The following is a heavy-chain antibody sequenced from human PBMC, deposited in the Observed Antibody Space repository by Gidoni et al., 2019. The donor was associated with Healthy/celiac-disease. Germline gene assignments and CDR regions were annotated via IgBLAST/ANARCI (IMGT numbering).Heavy chain of an antibody. J-gene: IGHJ4*02. D-gene: IGHD6-13*01. CDR1: GFTFDDYD. V-gene: IGHV3-9*01. CDR2: ISWNSGSI. Sequence: EVQLVESGGGLVQTGRSLRHSCAASGFTFDDYDMHWVRQAPGKGLECVSGISWNSGSIGYADSVKGRFTISRDNAKNSLYLQMNSLRAEDTALYYCAKDKAAAGQYYFDYWGQGTLVTVSS. CDR3: AKDKAAAGQYYFDY.